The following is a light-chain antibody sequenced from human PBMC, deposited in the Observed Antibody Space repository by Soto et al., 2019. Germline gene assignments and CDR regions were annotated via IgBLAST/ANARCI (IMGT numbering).Light chain of an antibody. CDR2: GAS. V-gene: IGKV3-20*01. J-gene: IGKJ4*01. Sequence: EIVLTQSPGTLSLSPGERATLSCRASQSVTSSYLAWDQQKPGQAPRLLISGASSRATGIPDRFSGSGSGTDFPLTISRLAPEDFAVYYCHQYSTSRLTFGGGTKVEIK. CDR1: QSVTSSY. CDR3: HQYSTSRLT.